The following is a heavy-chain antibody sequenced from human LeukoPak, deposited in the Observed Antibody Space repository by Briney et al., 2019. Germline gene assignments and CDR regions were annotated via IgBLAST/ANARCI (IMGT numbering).Heavy chain of an antibody. CDR3: ARGRGNIATTGGWFDP. CDR1: GYTFINFD. V-gene: IGHV1-8*01. D-gene: IGHD6-13*01. Sequence: ASVKVSCKASGYTFINFDINWVRQATRQGLEWMGWMNPNSGHTGYAQKFQGRVTMTRNTSVNTAYMELSSLKSEDTAVYYCARGRGNIATTGGWFDPWGQGTLVTVSS. CDR2: MNPNSGHT. J-gene: IGHJ5*02.